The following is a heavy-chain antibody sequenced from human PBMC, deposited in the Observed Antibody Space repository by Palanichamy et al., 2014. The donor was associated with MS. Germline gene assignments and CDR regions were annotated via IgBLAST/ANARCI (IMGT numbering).Heavy chain of an antibody. CDR1: DGSISSSSYY. D-gene: IGHD3-10*01. CDR2: IYYSGST. V-gene: IGHV4-39*01. J-gene: IGHJ3*02. CDR3: ARRHGFNYYGSGSYYKEAFDI. Sequence: QLQLQESGPGLVKPSETLSLTCTVSDGSISSSSYYWGWIRQPPGKGLEWIGSIYYSGSTYYESSLKSRVTTSVDTSKNQFSLKLSSVTAADTAVYYCARRHGFNYYGSGSYYKEAFDIWGQGTMVTVSS.